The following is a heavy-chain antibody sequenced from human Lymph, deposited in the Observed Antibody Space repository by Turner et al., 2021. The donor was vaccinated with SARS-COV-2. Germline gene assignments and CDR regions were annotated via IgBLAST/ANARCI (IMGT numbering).Heavy chain of an antibody. V-gene: IGHV3-33*01. CDR2: IWYDGSNK. Sequence: QVQLVASGGGVVQPGWSLSLSCAASGFPFSSYGMHWVRQAPGKGLEWVAVIWYDGSNKYYADSVKGRFTISRDNSKNTLYLQMNSLRAEDTAVYYCARVKGYNGYDLRYYYGMDVWGQGTTVTVSS. CDR1: GFPFSSYG. CDR3: ARVKGYNGYDLRYYYGMDV. J-gene: IGHJ6*02. D-gene: IGHD5-12*01.